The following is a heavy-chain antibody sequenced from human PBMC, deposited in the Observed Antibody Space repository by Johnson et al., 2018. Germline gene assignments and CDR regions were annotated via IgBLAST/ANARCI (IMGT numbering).Heavy chain of an antibody. CDR1: GFTFSSYG. CDR3: AKDHVSSGGPDDAFDI. V-gene: IGHV3-30*18. Sequence: QVQLVESGGGVVQPGRSLRLSCAASGFTFSSYGMHWVRQAPGKGLEWVAVISYDGSNKYYADSVTGRFTISRDNSKNTLYLQMNSLRAEDTAVYYCAKDHVSSGGPDDAFDIWGQGTMVTVSS. D-gene: IGHD3-3*01. J-gene: IGHJ3*02. CDR2: ISYDGSNK.